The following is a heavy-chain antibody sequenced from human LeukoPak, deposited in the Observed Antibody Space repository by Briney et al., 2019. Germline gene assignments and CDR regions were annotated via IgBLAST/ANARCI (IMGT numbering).Heavy chain of an antibody. V-gene: IGHV3-23*01. CDR3: AKDGSSIAARARFFDY. Sequence: GGSLRLSCAASGFTFSSYAMSWVRQAPGKGLEWVSAISGSGGSTYYADSVEGRFTISRDNSKNTLYLQMNSLRAEDTAVYYCAKDGSSIAARARFFDYWGQGTLVTVSS. CDR2: ISGSGGST. CDR1: GFTFSSYA. D-gene: IGHD6-6*01. J-gene: IGHJ4*02.